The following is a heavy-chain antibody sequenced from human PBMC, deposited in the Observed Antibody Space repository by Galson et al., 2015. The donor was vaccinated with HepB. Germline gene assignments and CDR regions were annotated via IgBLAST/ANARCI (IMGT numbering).Heavy chain of an antibody. D-gene: IGHD4-17*01. CDR3: ARDQGDDYVNFYYYHGMDV. J-gene: IGHJ6*02. CDR1: GFNVTTNY. CDR2: IYTDGSP. Sequence: LRLSCAASGFNVTTNYMSWVRQAPGKGLDWVSVIYTDGSPYYADSVKGRFTISRDNSKNTLYLQLNSVRAEDTAVYYCARDQGDDYVNFYYYHGMDVWGQGTTVTVSS. V-gene: IGHV3-66*02.